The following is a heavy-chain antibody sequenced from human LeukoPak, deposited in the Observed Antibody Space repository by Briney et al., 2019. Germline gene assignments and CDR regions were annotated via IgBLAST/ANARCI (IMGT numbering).Heavy chain of an antibody. V-gene: IGHV4-59*08. CDR1: GGSISSYY. CDR3: ARQTYYYDSSGYYGSLYFDY. D-gene: IGHD3-22*01. J-gene: IGHJ4*02. Sequence: SETLSLTCTVSGGSISSYYWSWIRQPPGKGLEWIGYIYYSGSTNYNPSLRGRVTISVDTSKNQFSLKLSSVTAADTAVYYCARQTYYYDSSGYYGSLYFDYWGQGTLVTVSS. CDR2: IYYSGST.